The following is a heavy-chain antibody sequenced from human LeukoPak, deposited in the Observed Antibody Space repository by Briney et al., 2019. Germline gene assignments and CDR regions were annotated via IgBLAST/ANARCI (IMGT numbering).Heavy chain of an antibody. Sequence: GGSLRLSCAASGFTFSSYSMNWVRQAPGKGLEWVSYISSSSTIYYADSVKGRFTISRDNAKNSLYLQMNSLRAEGTAVYYCAREGRALDYWGQGTLVTVSS. CDR2: ISSSSTI. CDR1: GFTFSSYS. CDR3: AREGRALDY. J-gene: IGHJ4*02. V-gene: IGHV3-48*01.